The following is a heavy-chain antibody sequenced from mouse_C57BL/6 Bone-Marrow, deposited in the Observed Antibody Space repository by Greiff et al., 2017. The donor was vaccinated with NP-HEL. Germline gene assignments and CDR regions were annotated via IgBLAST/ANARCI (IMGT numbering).Heavy chain of an antibody. V-gene: IGHV7-3*01. CDR1: GFTFTDYY. Sequence: EVQLKESGGGLVQPGGSLSLSCAASGFTFTDYYMSWVRQPPGKALEWLGFIRNKANGYTTEYSASVKGRFTISRDNSQSILYLQMNALRAEDSATYYCVGLRYFDVWGTGTTVTVSS. CDR3: VGLRYFDV. J-gene: IGHJ1*03. CDR2: IRNKANGYTT. D-gene: IGHD2-2*01.